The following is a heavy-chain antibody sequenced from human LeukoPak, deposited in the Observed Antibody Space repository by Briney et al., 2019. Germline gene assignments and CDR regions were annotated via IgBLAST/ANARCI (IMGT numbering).Heavy chain of an antibody. CDR2: IYSSGST. CDR1: GGSINTYY. CDR3: ARVRYYYDGSGNNAYYFDL. Sequence: SENLSLTCTVSGGSINTYYWSWIRRPAGKGLEWIGRIYSSGSTNYNPSLKSRITMSVDMSKNQFSLRLSSVTAADTAVYYCARVRYYYDGSGNNAYYFDLWGQGTLVTVSS. J-gene: IGHJ4*02. D-gene: IGHD3-22*01. V-gene: IGHV4-4*07.